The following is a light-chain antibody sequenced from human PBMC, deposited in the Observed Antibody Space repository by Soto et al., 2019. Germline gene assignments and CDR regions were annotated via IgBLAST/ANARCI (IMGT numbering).Light chain of an antibody. CDR1: QSVSSSY. V-gene: IGKV3D-20*01. CDR3: QQYGSLPYT. Sequence: EIVLTQSPATLSLSPGERATLSCGARQSVSSSYLAWYQQKPGLAPRLLSYDASSRVTGIPDRFSGSGSGTHFLLTISRLETEDFAVYYCQQYGSLPYTCVQGTKLEIK. CDR2: DAS. J-gene: IGKJ2*01.